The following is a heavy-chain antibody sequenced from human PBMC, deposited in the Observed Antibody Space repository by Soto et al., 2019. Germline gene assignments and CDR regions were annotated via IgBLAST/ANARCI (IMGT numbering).Heavy chain of an antibody. V-gene: IGHV4-59*01. D-gene: IGHD3-3*01. Sequence: PSETLSLTCTVSGGSISSYYWSWIRQPPGKGLEWIGYIYYSGSTNYNPSLKSRVTISVDTSKNQFSLKLSSVTAADTAVYYCARDQVEYYDFWSGRSGTSYGMDVWGQGTTVTVSS. CDR1: GGSISSYY. CDR2: IYYSGST. J-gene: IGHJ6*02. CDR3: ARDQVEYYDFWSGRSGTSYGMDV.